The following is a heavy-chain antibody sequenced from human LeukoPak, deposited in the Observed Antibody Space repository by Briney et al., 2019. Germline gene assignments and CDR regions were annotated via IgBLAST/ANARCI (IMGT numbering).Heavy chain of an antibody. V-gene: IGHV4-34*01. CDR3: ARGLRTDY. J-gene: IGHJ4*02. CDR2: INHSGST. Sequence: SETLSLTCTVSGGSISSYYWSWIRLPPGKGLEWIGEINHSGSTNHNPSLKSRVTISVDTSKNQFSLKLSSVTAADTAVYYCARGLRTDYWGQGTLVTVSS. CDR1: GGSISSYY.